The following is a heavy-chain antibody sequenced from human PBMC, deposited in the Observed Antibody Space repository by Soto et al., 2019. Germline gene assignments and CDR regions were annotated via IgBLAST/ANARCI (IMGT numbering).Heavy chain of an antibody. CDR1: GFTFSSYA. V-gene: IGHV3-23*01. Sequence: EVQLLESGGGLVQPGGSLRLSCAASGFTFSSYAMSWVRQAPGKGLEWVSAISGSGGSTYYADSVKGRFTISRDNSKNSLYMQMNSLRAEDTALYYCAKDATWELLLIQLDYWGQGTLVTVSS. J-gene: IGHJ4*02. CDR3: AKDATWELLLIQLDY. D-gene: IGHD1-26*01. CDR2: ISGSGGST.